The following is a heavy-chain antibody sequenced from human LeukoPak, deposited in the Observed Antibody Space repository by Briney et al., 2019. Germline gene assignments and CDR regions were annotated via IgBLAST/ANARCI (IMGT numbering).Heavy chain of an antibody. J-gene: IGHJ4*02. CDR2: ISGSGGST. Sequence: GGSLRLSCAASGFIFSDYDMSWIRQAPGKGLEWVSAISGSGGSTYYADSVKGRLTISRDNSKNTLYLQMNSLRAEDTAVYYCARRNIAAAALDYWGQGTLVTVSS. V-gene: IGHV3-23*01. CDR1: GFIFSDYD. CDR3: ARRNIAAAALDY. D-gene: IGHD6-13*01.